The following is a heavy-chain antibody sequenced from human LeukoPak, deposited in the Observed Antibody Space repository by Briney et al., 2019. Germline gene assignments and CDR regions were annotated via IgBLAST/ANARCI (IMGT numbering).Heavy chain of an antibody. CDR3: ARAYSSGRSDAFDI. J-gene: IGHJ3*02. D-gene: IGHD6-19*01. CDR1: GYIFTSYW. Sequence: GESLKISCKGSGYIFTSYWIGWVRQTPERGLEWMGVIYPADSDTKYSPSFQGHVTISVDQSITTAYLQWNSLKPSDTAIYYCARAYSSGRSDAFDIWGQGTMVTVSS. V-gene: IGHV5-51*01. CDR2: IYPADSDT.